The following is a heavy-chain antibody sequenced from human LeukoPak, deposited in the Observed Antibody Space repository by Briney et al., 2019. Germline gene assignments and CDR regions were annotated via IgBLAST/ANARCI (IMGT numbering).Heavy chain of an antibody. V-gene: IGHV3-23*01. J-gene: IGHJ6*02. CDR2: ISGSGGST. CDR3: AKVVVPAAPYYYYYGMDV. CDR1: GFTFSSYA. D-gene: IGHD2-2*01. Sequence: GGSLRLSCAASGFTFSSYAMSWVRQAPGKGLEWVSAISGSGGSTYYADSVKGRFTISRDNSKNTLYPQMNSLRAEDTAVYYCAKVVVPAAPYYYYYGMDVWGQGTTVTVSS.